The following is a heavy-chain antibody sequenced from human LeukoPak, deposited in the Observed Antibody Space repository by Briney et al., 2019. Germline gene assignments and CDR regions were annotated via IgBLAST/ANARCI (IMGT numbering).Heavy chain of an antibody. CDR1: GGSFSGYY. V-gene: IGHV4-34*01. D-gene: IGHD1-26*01. CDR2: INHSGST. Sequence: SETLSLTCAVYGGSFSGYYWSWIRQPPGKGLEWIGEINHSGSTNYNPSLKSRVTISVDTSKNQFSLKLSSVTAADTAVYYCARGGRRIVDYWGQGTQVTVSS. CDR3: ARGGRRIVDY. J-gene: IGHJ4*02.